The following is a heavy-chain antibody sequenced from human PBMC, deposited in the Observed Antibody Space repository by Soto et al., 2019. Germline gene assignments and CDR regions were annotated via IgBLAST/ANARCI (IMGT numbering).Heavy chain of an antibody. CDR2: ISSSSSYI. D-gene: IGHD2-15*01. Sequence: EVQLVESGGGLVKPGGSLRLSCAASGFTFSSYSMNWVRQAPGKGLEWVSSISSSSSYIYYADSVKGRFTISRDNAKNSLYLQMNSLRAEDTAVYYCARDLLGYCSGRSCYHGSSDIWGQGTMVTVSS. J-gene: IGHJ3*02. CDR3: ARDLLGYCSGRSCYHGSSDI. V-gene: IGHV3-21*01. CDR1: GFTFSSYS.